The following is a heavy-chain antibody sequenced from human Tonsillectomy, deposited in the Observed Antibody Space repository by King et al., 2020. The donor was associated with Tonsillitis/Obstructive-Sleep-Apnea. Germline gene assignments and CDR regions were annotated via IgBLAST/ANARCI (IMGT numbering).Heavy chain of an antibody. J-gene: IGHJ3*02. CDR2: ISGSGGST. V-gene: IGHV3-23*04. CDR3: ANALRYIVVVSAAGLYDAFDI. CDR1: GFTFSSYA. D-gene: IGHD2-2*01. Sequence: VQLVESGGGLVQPGGSLRLSCAASGFTFSSYAMSWVRQAPGKGLEWVSAISGSGGSTYYADSVKGRFTISRDNSKNTLYLQMNSLRAEDTAVYYCANALRYIVVVSAAGLYDAFDIWGQGTMVTVSS.